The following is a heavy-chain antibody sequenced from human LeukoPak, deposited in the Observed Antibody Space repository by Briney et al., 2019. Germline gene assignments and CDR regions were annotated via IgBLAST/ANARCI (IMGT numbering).Heavy chain of an antibody. CDR1: GFTFSSHW. D-gene: IGHD6-25*01. Sequence: VGSLRLSCAASGFTFSSHWMHWVRQAPGKGLVWVSRIKDDGSHTNYADSVKGRFTISRDNAKNTLSLQMNSLRAEDTAVYYCARGSGIITGIDEWGQGTLVTVSS. V-gene: IGHV3-74*01. CDR2: IKDDGSHT. J-gene: IGHJ4*02. CDR3: ARGSGIITGIDE.